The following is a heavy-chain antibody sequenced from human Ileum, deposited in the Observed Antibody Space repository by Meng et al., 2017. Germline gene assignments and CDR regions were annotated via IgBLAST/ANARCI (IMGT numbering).Heavy chain of an antibody. CDR2: VYHSGST. J-gene: IGHJ2*01. Sequence: QVQLQASGPGLVKPSETRSLTCAVSGGSIESNNWWTWIRQPPGQGLEWIGEVYHSGSTHYNPSLQSRVTISIDNSKNRFSLSLNSVTAADTAIYYCARADYVRYFDPWGRGTLVTVSS. CDR3: ARADYVRYFDP. V-gene: IGHV4-4*02. D-gene: IGHD3-10*02. CDR1: GGSIESNNW.